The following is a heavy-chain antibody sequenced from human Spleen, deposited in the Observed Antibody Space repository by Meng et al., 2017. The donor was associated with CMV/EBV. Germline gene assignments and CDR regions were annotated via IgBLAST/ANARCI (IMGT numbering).Heavy chain of an antibody. CDR3: ARGLPSSWYRNGMDV. D-gene: IGHD6-13*01. J-gene: IGHJ6*02. V-gene: IGHV3-30*04. CDR2: ISHDGSNK. Sequence: GESLKISCAASGFTISSYAMHWVRQAPGKGLEWVAVISHDGSNKYYADSVRGRFTISRDNSKNTLYLQTNSLRPEDTAVYYCARGLPSSWYRNGMDVWGQGTTVTVSS. CDR1: GFTISSYA.